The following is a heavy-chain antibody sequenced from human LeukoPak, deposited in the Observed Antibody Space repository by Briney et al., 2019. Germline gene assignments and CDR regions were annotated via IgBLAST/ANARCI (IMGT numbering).Heavy chain of an antibody. V-gene: IGHV3-23*01. D-gene: IGHD1-26*01. CDR2: IIGSGGTT. CDR3: AKGRGWEASYYYYYMDV. CDR1: GFSFSNYG. J-gene: IGHJ6*03. Sequence: GGSLRLSCAASGFSFSNYGMNWVRQAPGTGLEWVSGIIGSGGTTYYADSVKGRFTISRDNSKNTLYLQMNSLRAEDTAVYYCAKGRGWEASYYYYYMDVWGKGTTVTISS.